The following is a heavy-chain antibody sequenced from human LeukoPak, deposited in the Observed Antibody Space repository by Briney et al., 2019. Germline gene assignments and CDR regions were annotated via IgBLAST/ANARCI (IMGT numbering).Heavy chain of an antibody. Sequence: PSETLSLTCTVSGGSMSGHYWSWIRQSPGKGLEWIAYIHYSGSTNYSPTLKSRVTISIDTSKNQFSLKLSSVTATDTAVYYCARGPLGYYDSSGYYSPLDYWGQGTLVTVSS. D-gene: IGHD3-22*01. CDR1: GGSMSGHY. V-gene: IGHV4-59*08. CDR3: ARGPLGYYDSSGYYSPLDY. CDR2: IHYSGST. J-gene: IGHJ4*02.